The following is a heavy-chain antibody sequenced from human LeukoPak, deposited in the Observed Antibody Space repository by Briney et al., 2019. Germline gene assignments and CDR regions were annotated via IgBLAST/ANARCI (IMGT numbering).Heavy chain of an antibody. D-gene: IGHD3-22*01. CDR1: GYTFTTYY. J-gene: IGHJ4*02. V-gene: IGHV1-46*01. CDR2: INPSGGTT. Sequence: GASVKLSCKTSGYTFTTYYIHWVRQAPGQGLEWLGIINPSGGTTTYAQKFQGRVTMTRDTSTSTVYMELSTLRSEDTAVYYCARGSNYYYDVTADYPRYWGQGTLVTVSS. CDR3: ARGSNYYYDVTADYPRY.